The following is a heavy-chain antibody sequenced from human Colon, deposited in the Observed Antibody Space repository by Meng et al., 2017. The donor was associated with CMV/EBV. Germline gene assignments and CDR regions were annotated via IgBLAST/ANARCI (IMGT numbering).Heavy chain of an antibody. CDR3: ARDQTVVVGSTIRGFAFDI. D-gene: IGHD2-15*01. Sequence: ASVKVSCKSSGYTFTNYYVHWLRQAPGQGLEWMGTINPSVGNSRCAQTFQGRVVMTRDTSTNTLSMEMSSLTPEDTAIYYCARDQTVVVGSTIRGFAFDIWGQGTMVTVSS. CDR2: INPSVGNS. CDR1: GYTFTNYY. V-gene: IGHV1-46*01. J-gene: IGHJ3*02.